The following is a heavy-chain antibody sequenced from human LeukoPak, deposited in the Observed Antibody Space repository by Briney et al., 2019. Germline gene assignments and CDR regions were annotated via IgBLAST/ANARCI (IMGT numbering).Heavy chain of an antibody. Sequence: STSETLSLKSRVTISVDTSKNQFSLKLSSVTAADTAVYYCARVACSGTSCYTLYYYYYMDVWGKGTTVTVSS. CDR2: ST. D-gene: IGHD2-2*02. J-gene: IGHJ6*03. CDR3: ARVACSGTSCYTLYYYYYMDV. V-gene: IGHV4-30-2*05.